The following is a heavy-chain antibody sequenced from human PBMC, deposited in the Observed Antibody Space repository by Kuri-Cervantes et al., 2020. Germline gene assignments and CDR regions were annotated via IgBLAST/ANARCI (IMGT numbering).Heavy chain of an antibody. V-gene: IGHV4-34*01. J-gene: IGHJ1*01. CDR3: ARGKMGIAARASKYFQH. CDR2: INHSGRT. Sequence: SETLSLTCAVYGGSFSGYYWSWIRQPPGKGLEWIGEINHSGRTNYNPSLKSRVIMSVDTSKNQFSLKLSSVTAADTAVYFCARGKMGIAARASKYFQHWGRGTRVTVSS. D-gene: IGHD6-6*01. CDR1: GGSFSGYY.